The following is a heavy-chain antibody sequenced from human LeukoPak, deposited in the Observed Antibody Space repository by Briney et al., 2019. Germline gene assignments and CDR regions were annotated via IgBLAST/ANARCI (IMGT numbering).Heavy chain of an antibody. D-gene: IGHD2-2*01. CDR1: GHTFTSYD. CDR3: ASGRYCSSTSCSSWFDP. CDR2: MNPNSGNT. Sequence: GASVKVSCKASGHTFTSYDINWVRQATGQGLEWMGWMNPNSGNTGYAQKFQGRVTMTRSTSISTAYMELSSLRSEDTAVYYCASGRYCSSTSCSSWFDPWGQGTLVTVSS. J-gene: IGHJ5*02. V-gene: IGHV1-8*01.